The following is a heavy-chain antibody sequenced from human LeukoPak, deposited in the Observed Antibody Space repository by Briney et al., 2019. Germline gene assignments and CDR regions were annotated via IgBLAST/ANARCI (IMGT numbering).Heavy chain of an antibody. D-gene: IGHD3-3*01. CDR1: SYTFTSYG. CDR2: ISAYNGNT. Sequence: ASVKVSCKASSYTFTSYGISWVRQAPGQGLEWMGWISAYNGNTNYAQKLQGRVTMTTDTSTSTAYMELRSLRSDDTAVYYCARVDGAYYDFWSGYQTVTYFDYWGQGTLVTVSS. CDR3: ARVDGAYYDFWSGYQTVTYFDY. J-gene: IGHJ4*02. V-gene: IGHV1-18*01.